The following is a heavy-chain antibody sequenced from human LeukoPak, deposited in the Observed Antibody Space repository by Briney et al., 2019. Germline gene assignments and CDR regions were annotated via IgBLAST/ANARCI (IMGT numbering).Heavy chain of an antibody. V-gene: IGHV1-8*01. CDR3: AREGVAAVAGTPGLGY. D-gene: IGHD6-19*01. CDR1: GYTFTSYD. CDR2: MNPNSGNT. J-gene: IGHJ4*02. Sequence: ASVKVSCXASGYTFTSYDINWVRQATGQGLEWMGWMNPNSGNTGYAQKFQGRVTMTRNTSISTAYMGLSSLRSEDTAVYYCAREGVAAVAGTPGLGYWGQRTLVTVSS.